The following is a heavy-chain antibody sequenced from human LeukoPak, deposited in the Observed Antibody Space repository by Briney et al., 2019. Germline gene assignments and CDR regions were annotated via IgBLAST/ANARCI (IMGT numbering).Heavy chain of an antibody. Sequence: PSETLSLTCTVSGGSISSSNYYWGWIRQPAGKGLEWIGRIYTSGSTNYNPSLKSRVTMSVDTSKNQFSLKLSSVTAADTAVYYCARGIVAVAGSGDFDYWGQGTLVTVSS. J-gene: IGHJ4*02. D-gene: IGHD6-19*01. V-gene: IGHV4-61*02. CDR1: GGSISSSNYY. CDR3: ARGIVAVAGSGDFDY. CDR2: IYTSGST.